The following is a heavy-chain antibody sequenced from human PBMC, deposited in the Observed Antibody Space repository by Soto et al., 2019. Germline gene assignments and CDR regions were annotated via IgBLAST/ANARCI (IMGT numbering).Heavy chain of an antibody. D-gene: IGHD6-13*01. Sequence: GSLRLSCAASGFTFSSYAMSWVRQAPGKGLEWVSAISGSGGSTYYADSVKGRFTISRDNSKSTLYLQMNSLRAEDTAVYYCARKAAAGSGLFDYWGQGTLVTVSS. V-gene: IGHV3-23*01. CDR3: ARKAAAGSGLFDY. CDR2: ISGSGGST. J-gene: IGHJ4*02. CDR1: GFTFSSYA.